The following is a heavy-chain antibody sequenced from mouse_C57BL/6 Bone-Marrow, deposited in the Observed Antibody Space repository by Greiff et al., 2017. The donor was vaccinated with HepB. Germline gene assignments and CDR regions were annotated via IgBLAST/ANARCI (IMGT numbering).Heavy chain of an antibody. CDR1: GFTFSSYG. J-gene: IGHJ4*01. CDR2: ISSGGSYT. Sequence: EVQLQQSGGDLVKPGGSLKLSCAASGFTFSSYGMSWVRQTPDKRLEWVATISSGGSYTYYPDSVKGRFTISRDNAKNTLYLQMSSLKSEYTAMYYCASFTTVVPMDYWGQGTSVTVSS. V-gene: IGHV5-6*01. D-gene: IGHD1-1*01. CDR3: ASFTTVVPMDY.